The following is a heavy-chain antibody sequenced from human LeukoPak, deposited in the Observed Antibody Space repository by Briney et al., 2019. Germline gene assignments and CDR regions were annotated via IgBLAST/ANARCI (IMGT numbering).Heavy chain of an antibody. J-gene: IGHJ4*02. CDR3: ASSLGDCSGGSCYQS. V-gene: IGHV1-69*02. D-gene: IGHD2-15*01. CDR1: GGTFSSYT. Sequence: ASMKVSCKASGGTFSSYTISWVRQAPGQGLEWMGRIIPILGIANYAQKFQGRVTITADKSTSTAYMELSSLRSEDTAVYYCASSLGDCSGGSCYQSWGQGTLVTVSS. CDR2: IIPILGIA.